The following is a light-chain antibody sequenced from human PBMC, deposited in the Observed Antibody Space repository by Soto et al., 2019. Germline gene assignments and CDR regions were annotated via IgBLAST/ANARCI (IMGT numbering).Light chain of an antibody. CDR3: SSYTTSNTCV. V-gene: IGLV2-14*01. CDR1: SSDIGDYNY. Sequence: QSVLTQPASVSGSPGQSISISCTGTSSDIGDYNYVSWYQQHPGKAPKLIISEVSNRPSGVSNRFSGPKSGNTASLTISGLQAEDEADYYCSSYTTSNTCVFGTGTKVTVL. J-gene: IGLJ1*01. CDR2: EVS.